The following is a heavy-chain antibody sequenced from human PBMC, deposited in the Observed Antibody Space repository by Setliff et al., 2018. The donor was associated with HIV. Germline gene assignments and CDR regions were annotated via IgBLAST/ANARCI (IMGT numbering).Heavy chain of an antibody. CDR3: ARVVPREVAPGGFDI. D-gene: IGHD5-12*01. CDR1: GVSMSTTSYY. CDR2: IYYSGST. V-gene: IGHV4-39*07. Sequence: SETLSLTCNVSGVSMSTTSYYWGWIRQPPGKGLEWIASIYYSGSTYYAPSLKSRVTISVDTSKNQFSLKLTSVTAADTAVYFCARVVPREVAPGGFDIWGQGTMVTVSS. J-gene: IGHJ3*02.